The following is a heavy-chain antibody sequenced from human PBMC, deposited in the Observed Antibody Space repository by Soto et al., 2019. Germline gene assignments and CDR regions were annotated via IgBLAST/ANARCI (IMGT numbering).Heavy chain of an antibody. J-gene: IGHJ4*02. Sequence: KPSETLSLACTVSGGSIGSNSYYWGCIRQPPGKGLEWIGSIYYSGSTYYNPSLKSRVTISVDTSKSHFSLKLSSVTAADTAVYYCASSIAARSGSVDYWGQGTLVTVSS. CDR2: IYYSGST. CDR1: GGSIGSNSYY. V-gene: IGHV4-39*02. CDR3: ASSIAARSGSVDY. D-gene: IGHD6-6*01.